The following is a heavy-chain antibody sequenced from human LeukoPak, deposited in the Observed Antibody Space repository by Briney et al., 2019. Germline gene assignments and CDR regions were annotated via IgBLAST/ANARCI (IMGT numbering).Heavy chain of an antibody. CDR3: ARDYYDSSGYYEITRYYFDY. V-gene: IGHV1-2*02. J-gene: IGHJ4*02. D-gene: IGHD3-22*01. Sequence: ASVKVSCKASGYTFTGYYMRWVRQAPGQGLEWMGWINPNSGGTNYAQKFQGRVTMTRDTSISTAYMELSRLRSDDTAVYYCARDYYDSSGYYEITRYYFDYWGQGTLVTVSS. CDR2: INPNSGGT. CDR1: GYTFTGYY.